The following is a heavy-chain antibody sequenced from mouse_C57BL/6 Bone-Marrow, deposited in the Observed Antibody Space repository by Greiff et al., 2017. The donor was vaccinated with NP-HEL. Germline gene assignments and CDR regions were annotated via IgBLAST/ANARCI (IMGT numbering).Heavy chain of an antibody. CDR1: GYTFTSYW. CDR3: ARTRLLRPDFAC. CDR2: IHPNSGST. V-gene: IGHV1-64*01. D-gene: IGHD2-3*01. J-gene: IGHJ3*01. Sequence: QVQLQQPGAELVKPGASVKLSCKASGYTFTSYWMHWVKQRPGQGLEWIGMIHPNSGSTNYNEKFKSKATLTVDKSSSTAYMQLSSLTSEDSAVYYCARTRLLRPDFACWGQGTLVTVSA.